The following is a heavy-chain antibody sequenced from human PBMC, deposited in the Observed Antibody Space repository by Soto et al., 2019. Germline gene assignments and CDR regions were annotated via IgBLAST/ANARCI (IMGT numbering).Heavy chain of an antibody. D-gene: IGHD3-9*01. CDR1: GGTFSSYA. J-gene: IGHJ6*02. Sequence: SVKVSCKASGGTFSSYAISWVRQAPGQGLEWMGGIIPIFGTANYAQKFQGRVTITADESTSTAYMELSSLRSEDTAVYYCARDPYDILTGYYYYYGMDVWGQGTTVTVSS. V-gene: IGHV1-69*13. CDR3: ARDPYDILTGYYYYYGMDV. CDR2: IIPIFGTA.